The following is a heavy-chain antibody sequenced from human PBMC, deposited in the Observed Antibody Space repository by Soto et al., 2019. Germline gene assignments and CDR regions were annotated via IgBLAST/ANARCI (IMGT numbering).Heavy chain of an antibody. J-gene: IGHJ6*02. Sequence: PGGSLRLSCAASGFTFSNAWMSWVRQAPGKGLEWVGRIKSKTDGGTTDYAAPVKGRFTISRDDSKNTLYLQMNSLKTEDTAVYYARVDYYYYGMDVWGQGTTVTAP. CDR3: RVDYYYYGMDV. CDR2: IKSKTDGGTT. CDR1: GFTFSNAW. V-gene: IGHV3-15*01.